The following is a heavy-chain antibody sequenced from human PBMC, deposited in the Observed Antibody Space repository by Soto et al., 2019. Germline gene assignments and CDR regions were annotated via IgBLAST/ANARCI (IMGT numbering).Heavy chain of an antibody. CDR3: AKAPTTVGSYYYYGMDV. CDR2: ISGSGGST. V-gene: IGHV3-23*01. D-gene: IGHD4-4*01. J-gene: IGHJ6*02. Sequence: GGSLILSCAASGFTFISYAMSWVRQAPGKGLEWVSAISGSGGSTYYADSVKGRFTISRDNSKNTLYLQMNSLRAEDTAVYYCAKAPTTVGSYYYYGMDVWGQGTTVTVSS. CDR1: GFTFISYA.